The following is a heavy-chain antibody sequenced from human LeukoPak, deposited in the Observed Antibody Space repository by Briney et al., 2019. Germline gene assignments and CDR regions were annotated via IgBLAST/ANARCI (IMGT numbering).Heavy chain of an antibody. J-gene: IGHJ4*02. D-gene: IGHD6-13*01. CDR2: IYYSGST. Sequence: SETLSLTCTVSGGSISSSSYYRGWIRQPPGKGLEWIGSIYYSGSTYYNPSLKSRFTISVDTSKNQFSLKLSSVTAADTAVYYCARHCDLYSSSWFDYWGQGTLVTASS. CDR3: ARHCDLYSSSWFDY. CDR1: GGSISSSSYY. V-gene: IGHV4-39*01.